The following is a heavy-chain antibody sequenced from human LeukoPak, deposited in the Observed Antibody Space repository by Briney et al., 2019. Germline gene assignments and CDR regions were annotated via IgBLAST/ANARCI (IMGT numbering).Heavy chain of an antibody. J-gene: IGHJ4*02. V-gene: IGHV1-18*01. Sequence: ASVKVSCKASGHTFTSYGISWVRQAPGQGLEWMGWISAYNGNTNYAQKLQGRVTMTTDTSTSTAYMELSSLRSEDTAVYYCARGSLLIVVVPAAGFDYWGQGTLVTVSS. D-gene: IGHD2-2*01. CDR1: GHTFTSYG. CDR3: ARGSLLIVVVPAAGFDY. CDR2: ISAYNGNT.